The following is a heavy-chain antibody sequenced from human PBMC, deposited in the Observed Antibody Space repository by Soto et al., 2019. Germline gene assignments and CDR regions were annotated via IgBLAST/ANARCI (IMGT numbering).Heavy chain of an antibody. CDR3: ARIPMVRGTVYTEMDV. CDR2: IIPILGIA. Sequence: QVQLVQSGAEVKKPGSSVKVSCKASGGTFSSYTISWVRQAPGQGLEWMGRIIPILGIANYAQKFQGRVTITDDKATSTGDMELSCLSSEDTAVYYCARIPMVRGTVYTEMDVWGQGTTVTVSS. CDR1: GGTFSSYT. J-gene: IGHJ6*02. V-gene: IGHV1-69*02. D-gene: IGHD3-10*01.